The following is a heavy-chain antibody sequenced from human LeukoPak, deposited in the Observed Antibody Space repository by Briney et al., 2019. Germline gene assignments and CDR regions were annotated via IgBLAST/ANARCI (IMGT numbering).Heavy chain of an antibody. Sequence: ETSVKVSCKASGFTFTSSAMQWVRQARGQRLEWIGWIVVGSGNTNYAQKFQERVTITSDMSTSTAYMELSSLRSEDTAVYYCAARYCTNGVCYNGFDPWGQGTLVTVSS. D-gene: IGHD2-8*01. CDR3: AARYCTNGVCYNGFDP. V-gene: IGHV1-58*02. CDR2: IVVGSGNT. J-gene: IGHJ5*02. CDR1: GFTFTSSA.